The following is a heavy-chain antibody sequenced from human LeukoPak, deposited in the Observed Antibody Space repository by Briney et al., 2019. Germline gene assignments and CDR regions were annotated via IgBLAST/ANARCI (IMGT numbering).Heavy chain of an antibody. CDR1: GFTVSSNY. D-gene: IGHD5-18*01. J-gene: IGHJ6*02. Sequence: GSLRLSCAASGFTVSSNYMSWVRQAPGKGLEWVSVIYSGGSTYYADSVKGRFTISRDNSKNTLYLQMNSLRAEDTAVYYCARYGGDVDTAMVIDYYYYGMDVWGQGTTVTVSS. CDR3: ARYGGDVDTAMVIDYYYYGMDV. CDR2: IYSGGST. V-gene: IGHV3-66*01.